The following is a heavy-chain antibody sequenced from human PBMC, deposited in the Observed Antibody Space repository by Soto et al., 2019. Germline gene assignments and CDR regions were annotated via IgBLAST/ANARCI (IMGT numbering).Heavy chain of an antibody. CDR3: ARSRHDSGYYFEYYSYGMDV. CDR2: INPSGST. D-gene: IGHD3-22*01. J-gene: IGHJ6*02. Sequence: QVQLQQWGAGLLKPSETLSLSCAVYGGSLSGYYWSWIRQSPGKGLEWVGEINPSGSTKYNPSLKSRVTISVDTSKNQFSLKLSSVTAADTAVYYCARSRHDSGYYFEYYSYGMDVWGQGTTVTVSS. CDR1: GGSLSGYY. V-gene: IGHV4-34*01.